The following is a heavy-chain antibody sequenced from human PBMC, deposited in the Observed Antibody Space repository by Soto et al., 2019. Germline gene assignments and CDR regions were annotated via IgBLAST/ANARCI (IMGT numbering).Heavy chain of an antibody. CDR2: IYSGGYT. D-gene: IGHD2-21*01. CDR3: ETPTGGGGY. Sequence: EVQLVESGGGLIQPGGSLRLSCAVSGFTVSNNYMSWVRQAPGKGLEGVSVIYSGGYTAYGDSVKGRFTISRDNSKNTLPPPKNLPGPVGRPVYSGETPTGGGGYWGQGTLVTVSS. CDR1: GFTVSNNY. J-gene: IGHJ4*02. V-gene: IGHV3-53*01.